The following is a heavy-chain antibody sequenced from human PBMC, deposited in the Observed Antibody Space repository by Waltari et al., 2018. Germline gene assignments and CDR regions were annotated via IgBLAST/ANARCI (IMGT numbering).Heavy chain of an antibody. CDR1: GYSISNGYY. V-gene: IGHV4-38-2*01. CDR2: IYHTGTT. D-gene: IGHD1-26*01. CDR3: ARGGSGSYMGSFDI. Sequence: QVQLQESGPGLVKPSETLSLTCAVSGYSISNGYYWRWIRQPPGKGLEWIGGIYHTGTTYYNASLKSRVTISVDTSKNQFSLNLSFVTAADTALYFCARGGSGSYMGSFDIWGQGPMVTVSS. J-gene: IGHJ3*02.